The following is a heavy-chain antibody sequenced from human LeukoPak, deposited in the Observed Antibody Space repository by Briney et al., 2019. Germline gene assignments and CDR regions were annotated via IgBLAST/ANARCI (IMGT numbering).Heavy chain of an antibody. CDR3: ARVDVGALTGSYFDY. CDR1: GDFISTETYY. V-gene: IGHV4-61*02. Sequence: SQTLSLTCTVSGDFISTETYYWTWIRQPAGKGLEWSGRIYSSGSTNYNPSLKSRVTISVDKSKNQFSLKLSSVTAADTAVYFCARVDVGALTGSYFDYWGQGTLVTVSS. CDR2: IYSSGST. J-gene: IGHJ4*02. D-gene: IGHD3-9*01.